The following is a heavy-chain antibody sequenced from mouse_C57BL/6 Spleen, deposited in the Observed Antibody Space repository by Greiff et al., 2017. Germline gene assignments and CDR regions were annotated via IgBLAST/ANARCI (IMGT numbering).Heavy chain of an antibody. J-gene: IGHJ1*03. CDR2: ISSGGSYT. D-gene: IGHD2-5*01. CDR1: GFSFSSYG. CDR3: ARRCYSNYVKYFDV. V-gene: IGHV5-6*01. Sequence: EVQLVESGGDLVKPGGSLKLSCEASGFSFSSYGMSWVRQTPDKRLEWVATISSGGSYTYYPDSVKGRFTISRDNAKNTLYLQMSSLKSEDTAMYYGARRCYSNYVKYFDVWGTGTTVTVSS.